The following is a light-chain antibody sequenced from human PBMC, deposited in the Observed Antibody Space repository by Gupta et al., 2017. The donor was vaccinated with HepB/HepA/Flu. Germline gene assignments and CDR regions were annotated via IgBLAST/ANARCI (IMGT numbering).Light chain of an antibody. CDR3: QTWDTGGRKVV. CDR2: INSDGSH. J-gene: IGLJ2*01. V-gene: IGLV4-69*01. Sequence: QLVLTQSPSASASLGVSVKLTGTLSSGHSDFAIAWHQQQPERGPRYLMKINSDGSHDKGAGIPDRFSGSSSGADRYLTITSLQAEDEADYYCQTWDTGGRKVVFGAGTKLTVL. CDR1: SGHSDFA.